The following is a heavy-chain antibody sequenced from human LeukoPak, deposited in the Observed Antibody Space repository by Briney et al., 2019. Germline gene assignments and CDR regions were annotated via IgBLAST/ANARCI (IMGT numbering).Heavy chain of an antibody. CDR1: GFTVSSNY. CDR3: TRGGSGSSNYWVY. J-gene: IGHJ4*02. V-gene: IGHV3-66*01. Sequence: GGSLRLSCAASGFTVSSNYMSWVRQAPGKGLEWVSVIYSGGSTYYADSVKGRFTISRDNSKNTLYLQMNSLRAEDTAVYYCTRGGSGSSNYWVYWGQGTLVTVSS. CDR2: IYSGGST. D-gene: IGHD6-6*01.